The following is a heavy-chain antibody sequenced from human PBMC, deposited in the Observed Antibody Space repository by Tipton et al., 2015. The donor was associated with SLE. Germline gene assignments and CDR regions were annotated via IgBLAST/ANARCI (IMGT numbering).Heavy chain of an antibody. Sequence: SLRLSCAASGFTFDDYAMHWVRQAPGKGLEWVSGISWNSGSIGYADSVKGRFTISRDNSKNTLYLQMNSLRAEDTAVYYCARADTAMAQDYWGQGTLVTVSS. V-gene: IGHV3-9*01. CDR2: ISWNSGSI. D-gene: IGHD5-18*01. CDR3: ARADTAMAQDY. J-gene: IGHJ4*02. CDR1: GFTFDDYA.